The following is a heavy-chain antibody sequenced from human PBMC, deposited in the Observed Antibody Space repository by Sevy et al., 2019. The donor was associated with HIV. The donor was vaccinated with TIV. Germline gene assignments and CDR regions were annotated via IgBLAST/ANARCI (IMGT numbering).Heavy chain of an antibody. J-gene: IGHJ3*02. D-gene: IGHD3-10*01. V-gene: IGHV3-23*01. CDR2: ISDGGGTT. CDR1: GFPFRNYV. Sequence: GESLKISCAASGFPFRNYVLNWVRQPPGKGLEWVSVISDGGGTTYYADSVKGRFTISREDSKSTLYLQMNSLRVEDTAVYFCAKRVAGALAALDIWGQGTMVTVSS. CDR3: AKRVAGALAALDI.